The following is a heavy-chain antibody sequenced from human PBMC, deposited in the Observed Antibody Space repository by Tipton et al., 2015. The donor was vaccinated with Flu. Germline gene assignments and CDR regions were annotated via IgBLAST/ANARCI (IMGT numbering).Heavy chain of an antibody. V-gene: IGHV4-39*07. Sequence: TLSLTCTVSSGSIRSTNYFCAWIRQPPGKGLELIGSIYPSGTTYYNPSLKSRVTISLDTSKNQVSLNLSSVTAADTAVYYCANNYGSGSYYRSYYYYYMDVWGKGTTVTVSS. CDR1: SGSIRSTNYF. CDR2: IYPSGTT. CDR3: ANNYGSGSYYRSYYYYYMDV. D-gene: IGHD3-10*01. J-gene: IGHJ6*03.